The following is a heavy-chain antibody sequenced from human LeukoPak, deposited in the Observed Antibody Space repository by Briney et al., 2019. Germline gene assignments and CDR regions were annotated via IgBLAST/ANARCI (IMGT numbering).Heavy chain of an antibody. D-gene: IGHD3-10*01. Sequence: GGSLRLSCAASGFTFSSYWMHWVRQAPGKGLVWVSRINSDGSSTSYADSVKGRFTISRDNAKHTLYLQMNSLRPEDTAVYFCARDLSEYGWFGELYYWGQGTLVTVSS. CDR2: INSDGSST. CDR1: GFTFSSYW. V-gene: IGHV3-74*01. CDR3: ARDLSEYGWFGELYY. J-gene: IGHJ4*02.